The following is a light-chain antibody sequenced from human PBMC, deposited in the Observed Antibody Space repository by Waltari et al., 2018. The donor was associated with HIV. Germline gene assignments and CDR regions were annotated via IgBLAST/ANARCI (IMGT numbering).Light chain of an antibody. J-gene: IGLJ2*01. V-gene: IGLV1-44*01. CDR1: SSNIGRNT. CDR3: AAWDDSLSGVV. CDR2: TND. Sequence: QSGLTQAPSASGTPGQRVTISCSGSSSNIGRNTVNWYQQFPGSAPRLLIYTNDQRPSRVPDRFSGSKSGTSASLAIRGLQSEDEADYYCAAWDDSLSGVVFGGGTKLTVL.